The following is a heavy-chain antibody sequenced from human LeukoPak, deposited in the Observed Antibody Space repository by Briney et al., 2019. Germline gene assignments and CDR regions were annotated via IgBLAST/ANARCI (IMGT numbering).Heavy chain of an antibody. V-gene: IGHV4-39*07. CDR3: ARVWFGELWDGYYFDY. CDR1: GGSISSSSYY. D-gene: IGHD3-10*01. J-gene: IGHJ4*02. Sequence: PSETLSLTCTVSGGSISSSSYYWGWIRQPPGKGLEWIGSIYYSGSTYYNPSLKSRVTISVDTSKNQFSLKLSPVTAADTAVYYCARVWFGELWDGYYFDYWGQGTLVTVSS. CDR2: IYYSGST.